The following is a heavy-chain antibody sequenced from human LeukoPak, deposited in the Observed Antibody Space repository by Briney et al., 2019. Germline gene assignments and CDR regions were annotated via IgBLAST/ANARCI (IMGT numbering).Heavy chain of an antibody. CDR3: ARGASYYFNWFDP. V-gene: IGHV3-48*03. Sequence: PGGSLRLSCAASGFTFSSSEMNWVRQASGKGLEWVSYISSSSSTIKYADSVKGRFTISRDNAKNSLYLQMNSLRAEDTAVYYCARGASYYFNWFDPWGQGTLVTVSS. D-gene: IGHD3-22*01. CDR1: GFTFSSSE. J-gene: IGHJ5*02. CDR2: ISSSSSTI.